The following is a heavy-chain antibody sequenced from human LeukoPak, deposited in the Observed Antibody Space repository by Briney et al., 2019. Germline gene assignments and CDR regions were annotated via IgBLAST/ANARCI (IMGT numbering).Heavy chain of an antibody. D-gene: IGHD6-19*01. V-gene: IGHV3-21*01. J-gene: IGHJ4*02. Sequence: GGSLRLSCAASGFTFSSYSMNWVRQAPGKGLEWVSSISSSSSYIYCADSVKGRFTISRDNAKNSLYLQMNSLRAEDTAVYYCARDLVVAGIAVAGLGYWGQGTLVTVSS. CDR2: ISSSSSYI. CDR3: ARDLVVAGIAVAGLGY. CDR1: GFTFSSYS.